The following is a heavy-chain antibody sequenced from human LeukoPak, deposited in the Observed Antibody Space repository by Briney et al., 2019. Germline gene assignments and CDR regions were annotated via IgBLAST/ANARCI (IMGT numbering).Heavy chain of an antibody. V-gene: IGHV3-21*01. CDR3: ARAYSGTYGLGYYYMDV. J-gene: IGHJ6*03. D-gene: IGHD1-26*01. CDR1: GFTLSPYG. Sequence: GGSLRLSCAASGFTLSPYGMNWVRQAPGKGLEGVSSISSSSSYIYYADSVKGRFTISRDNAKNSLYLQMNSLRVEDTAVYYCARAYSGTYGLGYYYMDVWGKGTTVTISS. CDR2: ISSSSSYI.